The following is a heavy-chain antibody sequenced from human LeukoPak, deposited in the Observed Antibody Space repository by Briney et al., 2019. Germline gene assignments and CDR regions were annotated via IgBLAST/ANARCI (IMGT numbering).Heavy chain of an antibody. CDR1: GFTFSNYG. CDR3: AKDGPLRHSSSYRFDY. J-gene: IGHJ4*02. Sequence: PGRSLRLSCAASGFTFSNYGMHWVRQAPGKGLEWVAVIWYDGSDKYYVDSVKGRFTISRDNSKNTLYLQMNSLRAEDTAVYYCAKDGPLRHSSSYRFDYWGQGTLVTVSS. V-gene: IGHV3-33*06. D-gene: IGHD3-22*01. CDR2: IWYDGSDK.